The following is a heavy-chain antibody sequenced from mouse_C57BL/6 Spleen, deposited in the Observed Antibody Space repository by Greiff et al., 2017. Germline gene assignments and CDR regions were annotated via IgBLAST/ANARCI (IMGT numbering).Heavy chain of an antibody. CDR3: ARSYDYVYYYAMDY. D-gene: IGHD2-4*01. J-gene: IGHJ4*01. Sequence: EVKLVESGGGLVKPGGSLKLSCAASGFTFSSYAMSWVRQTPEKRLEWVATISDGGSYTYYPDNVKGRFTISRDNAKNNLYLQMSHLKSEDTAMYYCARSYDYVYYYAMDYWGQGTSVTVSS. CDR2: ISDGGSYT. CDR1: GFTFSSYA. V-gene: IGHV5-4*03.